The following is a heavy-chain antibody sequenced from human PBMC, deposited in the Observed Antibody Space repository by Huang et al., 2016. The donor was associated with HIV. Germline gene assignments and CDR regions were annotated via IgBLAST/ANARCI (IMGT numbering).Heavy chain of an antibody. V-gene: IGHV5-51*01. D-gene: IGHD2-2*01. CDR3: ARQGVGDFVVEPTGLGAFDI. Sequence: EVQLVQSGAVVKKPGESLKISCTGSGYTFNGYWIGWVLQMPGKGLEWVGRIWPGDRDTIYSPAVQGKVTISADKSISTAYLKWSGLKASDTAMYYCARQGVGDFVVEPTGLGAFDIWGQGTMVTVSS. CDR2: IWPGDRDT. J-gene: IGHJ3*02. CDR1: GYTFNGYW.